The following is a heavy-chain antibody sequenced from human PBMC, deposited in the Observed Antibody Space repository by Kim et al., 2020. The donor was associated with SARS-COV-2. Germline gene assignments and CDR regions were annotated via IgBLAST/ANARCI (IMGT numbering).Heavy chain of an antibody. V-gene: IGHV1-2*02. Sequence: YAQKFQGRVTMTRDTSISTAYMELSRLRSDDTAVYYCARVKQQLVFWLGYWGQGTLVTVPS. D-gene: IGHD6-13*01. J-gene: IGHJ4*02. CDR3: ARVKQQLVFWLGY.